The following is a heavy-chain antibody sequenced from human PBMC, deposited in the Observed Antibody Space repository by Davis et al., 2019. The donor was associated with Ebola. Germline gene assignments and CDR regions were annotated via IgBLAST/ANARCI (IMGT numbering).Heavy chain of an antibody. CDR2: ISYDGSNK. J-gene: IGHJ4*02. CDR1: GFTLSNYA. CDR3: AKSGGEYQLLNSMDY. Sequence: GRSLTLSCAASGFTLSNYAMHWVRQAPGNGLEWVAVISYDGSNKYYADSVTGRLTISRDNSKNTLYLQMNSRRAADTAVYYCAKSGGEYQLLNSMDYWGQGTLVTVSS. D-gene: IGHD2-2*01. V-gene: IGHV3-30-3*02.